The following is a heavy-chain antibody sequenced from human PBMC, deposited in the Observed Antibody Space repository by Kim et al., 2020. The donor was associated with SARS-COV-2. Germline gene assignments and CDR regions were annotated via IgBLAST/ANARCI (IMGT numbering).Heavy chain of an antibody. V-gene: IGHV3-48*02. D-gene: IGHD3-16*01. CDR2: ISSSSSTI. CDR1: GFTFSYYS. J-gene: IGHJ6*02. CDR3: AGSKEVRWGELGLYYYYYYGMDV. Sequence: GGSLRLSCAASGFTFSYYSMNWVRQAPGKGLEWVSYISSSSSTIYYADSVKGRFTISRDNAKNSLYLQMNSLRDEDTAVYYCAGSKEVRWGELGLYYYYYYGMDVWGQGTTVTVSS.